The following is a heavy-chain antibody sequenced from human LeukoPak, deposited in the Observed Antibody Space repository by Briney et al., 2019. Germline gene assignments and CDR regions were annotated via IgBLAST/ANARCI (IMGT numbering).Heavy chain of an antibody. CDR2: IRGSAGNA. J-gene: IGHJ5*02. Sequence: NPGGSLRLSCAASGFIFSNNGMSWVRQAPGRGLEWVSSIRGSAGNAYYADSVKGRFTISRDNAKNSLYLQMNSLRAEDTAVYYCARDGITMKVLVDPWGQGTLVTVSS. CDR3: ARDGITMKVLVDP. V-gene: IGHV3-21*01. D-gene: IGHD3-22*01. CDR1: GFIFSNNG.